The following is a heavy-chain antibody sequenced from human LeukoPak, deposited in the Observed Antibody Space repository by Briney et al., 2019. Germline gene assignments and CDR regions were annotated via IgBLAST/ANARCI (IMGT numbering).Heavy chain of an antibody. CDR1: GFSFSNYA. J-gene: IGHJ4*02. CDR3: ARRPGIAMADSVKAYYFDP. CDR2: ISYDGTDT. Sequence: GGSLRLSCAASGFSFSNYAMHWVRQAPGKGLEWVAVISYDGTDTSYADSVKGRFTISRDSSKNTLYLQMNSLRPEDTAIYYCARRPGIAMADSVKAYYFDPWGQGTLVTVSS. V-gene: IGHV3-30*04. D-gene: IGHD6-19*01.